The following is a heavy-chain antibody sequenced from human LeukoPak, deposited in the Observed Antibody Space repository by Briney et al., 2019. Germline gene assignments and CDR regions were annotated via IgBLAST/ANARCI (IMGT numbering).Heavy chain of an antibody. CDR3: ARVVAYYYGMDV. J-gene: IGHJ6*02. V-gene: IGHV1-2*02. CDR1: GYTFTGYY. Sequence: ASVKVSCKASGYTFTGYYMHWVRQAPGQGLEWMGWINPNSGGTNYAQKFRGRVTMTRDTSISTAYMELSRLRSDDSAVYYCARVVAYYYGMDVWGQGTTVTVSS. D-gene: IGHD5-12*01. CDR2: INPNSGGT.